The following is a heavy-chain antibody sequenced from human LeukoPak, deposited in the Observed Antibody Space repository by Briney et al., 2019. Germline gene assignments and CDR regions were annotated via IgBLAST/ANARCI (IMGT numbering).Heavy chain of an antibody. CDR3: SKDAHSSSSTG. V-gene: IGHV3-33*03. D-gene: IGHD6-13*01. Sequence: GRSLRLSCAASGFTFSINGIHWVRQAPGKGLEWVAVIWYDGSNKYHADSVKGRFTISRDNAKNSLHLQMNSLRAEDTAVYYCSKDAHSSSSTGWGQGTLVTVSS. CDR2: IWYDGSNK. CDR1: GFTFSING. J-gene: IGHJ4*02.